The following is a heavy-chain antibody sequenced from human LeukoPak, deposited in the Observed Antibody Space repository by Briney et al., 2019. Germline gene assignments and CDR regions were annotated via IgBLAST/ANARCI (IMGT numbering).Heavy chain of an antibody. CDR1: GYSISSGYY. J-gene: IGHJ6*03. CDR2: IYHSGST. CDR3: ARVGSSGYYPFYYYYYYMDV. D-gene: IGHD3-22*01. Sequence: SETLSLTCTVSGYSISSGYYWGWIRQPPGKGLEWIGSIYHSGSTYYNPSLKSRVTISVDTSKNQFSLKLSSVTAADTAVYYCARVGSSGYYPFYYYYYYMDVWGKGTTVTVSS. V-gene: IGHV4-38-2*02.